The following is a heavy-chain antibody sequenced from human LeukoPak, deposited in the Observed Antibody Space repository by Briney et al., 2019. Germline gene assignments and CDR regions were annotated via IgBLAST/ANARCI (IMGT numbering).Heavy chain of an antibody. J-gene: IGHJ3*02. CDR1: GGSISSSSYY. D-gene: IGHD3-22*01. CDR2: IYYSGST. CDR3: ASQERAYYYDSSGWDAFDI. Sequence: SETLSLTCTVSGGSISSSSYYWGCIRQPPGKGLEWIGSIYYSGSTYYNPSLKSRVTISVDTSKNQFSLKLSSVTAADTAVYYCASQERAYYYDSSGWDAFDIWGQGTMVTVSS. V-gene: IGHV4-39*01.